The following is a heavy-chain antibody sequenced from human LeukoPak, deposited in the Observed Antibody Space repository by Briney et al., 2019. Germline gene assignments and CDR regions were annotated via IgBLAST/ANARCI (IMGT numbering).Heavy chain of an antibody. D-gene: IGHD4-17*01. CDR1: GFIFSSYE. J-gene: IGHJ4*02. CDR3: ARYGDRGFDF. CDR2: ISSSGRTI. Sequence: GGSLRPSCAASGFIFSSYEMMWVRQAPGKGLEWVSYISSSGRTIYYADSVKGRFIISRDNAKNSLYLQMNSLRAEDTAVYYCARYGDRGFDFWGQGTRVTVSS. V-gene: IGHV3-48*03.